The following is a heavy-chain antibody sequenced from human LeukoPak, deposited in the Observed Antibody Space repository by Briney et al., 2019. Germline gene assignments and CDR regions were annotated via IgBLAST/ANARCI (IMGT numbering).Heavy chain of an antibody. CDR3: TRAEMATTYYFDS. V-gene: IGHV3-21*01. J-gene: IGHJ4*02. CDR2: ISTSGSET. Sequence: PGGTLRLSCAASGFTCSNSGMSWVRQAPGKGLEWVSAISTSGSETHYADSVKGRFTISRDNAKNSLYLQMNSLRAEDTAIYYCTRAEMATTYYFDSWGQGTLVTVSS. CDR1: GFTCSNSG. D-gene: IGHD5-24*01.